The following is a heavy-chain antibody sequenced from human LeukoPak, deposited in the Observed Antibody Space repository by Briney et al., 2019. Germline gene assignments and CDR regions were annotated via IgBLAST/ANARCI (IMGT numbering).Heavy chain of an antibody. CDR2: IHHDGRI. V-gene: IGHV4/OR15-8*01. CDR3: ARSHDHLWGNYPNY. CDR1: GGSIDSTNW. D-gene: IGHD3-16*02. Sequence: SETLSLTCDVSGGSIDSTNWWNWVRQPPGKGLEWIGEIHHDGRINYNPSLKSRVTLSVDKSKNQFSLRLNSVTAADTAMYYCARSHDHLWGNYPNYWGQGTLVTVSS. J-gene: IGHJ4*02.